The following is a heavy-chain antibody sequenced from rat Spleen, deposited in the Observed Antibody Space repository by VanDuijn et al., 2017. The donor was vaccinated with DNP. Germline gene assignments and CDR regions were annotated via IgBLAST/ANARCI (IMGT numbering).Heavy chain of an antibody. CDR1: GFTFSDYA. J-gene: IGHJ3*01. CDR3: ATSGYGFDGYPFTY. Sequence: EVQLVESGGGLVQPGRSLKLFCAASGFTFSDYAMAWVRRSPRRGLEWVATVFYDGRGTNYRDSVKGRFTISRDNAKSTLYLQMDSLRSEDTATYYCATSGYGFDGYPFTYWGQGTLVTVSS. CDR2: VFYDGRGT. V-gene: IGHV5-7*01. D-gene: IGHD1-12*03.